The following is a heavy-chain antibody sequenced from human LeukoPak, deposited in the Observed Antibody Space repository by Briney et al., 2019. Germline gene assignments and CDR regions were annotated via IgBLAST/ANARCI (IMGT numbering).Heavy chain of an antibody. CDR3: ARNTMVRGVSPSFDY. V-gene: IGHV4-30-2*01. D-gene: IGHD3-10*01. CDR2: IYHSGST. CDR1: GGSISSGGYS. J-gene: IGHJ4*02. Sequence: SQALSLTCAVSGGSISSGGYSWSWIRQPPGRGLEWIGYIYHSGSTYYNPSLKSRVTISVDRSKNQFSLKLSSVTAADTAVYYCARNTMVRGVSPSFDYWGQGTLVTVSS.